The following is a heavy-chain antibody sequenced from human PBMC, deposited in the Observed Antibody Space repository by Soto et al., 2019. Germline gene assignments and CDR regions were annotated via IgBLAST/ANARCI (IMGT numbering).Heavy chain of an antibody. CDR3: ARGPGGGSSSWYFFPRELDY. Sequence: PSETLSLTCAVYGGSFSGYYWSWIRQPPGKGLEWIGEINHSGSTNYNPSLKSRVTISVDTSKNQFSLKLSSVTAADTAVYYCARGPGGGSSSWYFFPRELDYWGQGTLVTVSS. D-gene: IGHD6-13*01. CDR1: GGSFSGYY. CDR2: INHSGST. V-gene: IGHV4-34*01. J-gene: IGHJ4*02.